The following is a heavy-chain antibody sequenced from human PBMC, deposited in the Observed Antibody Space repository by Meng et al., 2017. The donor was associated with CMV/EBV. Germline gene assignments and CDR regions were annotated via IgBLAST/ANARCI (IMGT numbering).Heavy chain of an antibody. CDR1: GGTFSSYT. CDR3: ALGYCSSTSCYSYYYYGMDV. J-gene: IGHJ6*02. D-gene: IGHD2-2*01. V-gene: IGHV1-69*02. CDR2: IIPILGIA. Sequence: SVKVSCKASGGTFSSYTISWVRQAPGQGLEWMGRIIPILGIANYAQKFQGRVTITTDESTSTAYMELSSLRSEDTAVYYCALGYCSSTSCYSYYYYGMDVWGQGTTVTVSS.